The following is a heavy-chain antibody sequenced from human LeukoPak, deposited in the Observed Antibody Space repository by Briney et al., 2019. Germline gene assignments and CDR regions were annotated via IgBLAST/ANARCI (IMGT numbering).Heavy chain of an antibody. D-gene: IGHD3-9*01. J-gene: IGHJ4*02. V-gene: IGHV3-30*02. CDR1: GFTFSSYG. Sequence: GGSLRLSCAASGFTFSSYGMHWVRQAPGKGLEWVAFIRYDGSNKYYADSVKGRFTISRDNSKNTLYLQMNSLRAEDTAVYYCAKGLYDWLRLYYFDYWGQGTLVTVSS. CDR2: IRYDGSNK. CDR3: AKGLYDWLRLYYFDY.